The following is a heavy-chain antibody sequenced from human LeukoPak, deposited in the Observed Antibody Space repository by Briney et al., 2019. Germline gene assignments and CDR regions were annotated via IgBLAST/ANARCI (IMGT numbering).Heavy chain of an antibody. D-gene: IGHD5-18*01. J-gene: IGHJ4*02. CDR2: ISYDGSNK. CDR3: ARDRTGLYSYGYQALGY. Sequence: GGSLRLSCAASGFTFSSYAMHWVRQAPGKGLEWVAVISYDGSNKYYADSVKGRFTISRDNSKNTLYLQMNSLRAEDTAVYYCARDRTGLYSYGYQALGYWGQGTLVTVSS. V-gene: IGHV3-30*04. CDR1: GFTFSSYA.